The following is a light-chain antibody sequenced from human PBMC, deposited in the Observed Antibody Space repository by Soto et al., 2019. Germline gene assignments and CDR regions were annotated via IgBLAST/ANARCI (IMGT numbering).Light chain of an antibody. Sequence: DIQMTQSPSSLSASVGDRVTITCRASQGIRNALGWYQQKPGKGPKRLIYAASSLHSGVPSRFSGSGSGTEFTLTISSLQPEDFATSYCRQHNSYPWTFGQGTKVEIK. CDR1: QGIRNA. CDR3: RQHNSYPWT. J-gene: IGKJ1*01. V-gene: IGKV1-17*01. CDR2: AAS.